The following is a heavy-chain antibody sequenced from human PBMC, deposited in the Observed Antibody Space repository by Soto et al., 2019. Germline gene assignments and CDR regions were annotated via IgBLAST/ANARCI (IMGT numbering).Heavy chain of an antibody. J-gene: IGHJ6*02. CDR3: ARDHGYSNYADYYYGMEV. Sequence: SVKVSCKASGGTFSSYALSWVRQAPGQGLEWMGGIIPIFGTANYAQKFQGRVTITADESTSTAYMELSSLRSEDTAVYYCARDHGYSNYADYYYGMEVWGQGTTVTVSS. V-gene: IGHV1-69*13. CDR1: GGTFSSYA. D-gene: IGHD4-4*01. CDR2: IIPIFGTA.